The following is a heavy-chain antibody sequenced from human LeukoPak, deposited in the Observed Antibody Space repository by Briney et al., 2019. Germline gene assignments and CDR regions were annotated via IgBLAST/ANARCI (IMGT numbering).Heavy chain of an antibody. Sequence: QTGGSLRLSCAASGFTFSSYSMNWVRQAPGKGLEWVSYISSSSSTIYYADSVKGRFTISRDNAKNSLYLQMNSLRDEDTAVYYCARASGTDWVTTVTTGWFDPWGQGTLVTVSS. D-gene: IGHD4-17*01. J-gene: IGHJ5*02. CDR2: ISSSSSTI. CDR3: ARASGTDWVTTVTTGWFDP. CDR1: GFTFSSYS. V-gene: IGHV3-48*02.